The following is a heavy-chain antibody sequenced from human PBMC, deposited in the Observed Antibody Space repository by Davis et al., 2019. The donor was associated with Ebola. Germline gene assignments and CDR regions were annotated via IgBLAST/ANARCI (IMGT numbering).Heavy chain of an antibody. Sequence: PGGSLRLSCAASGFTFSNSDVTWVRQAPGKGLEWIASISASGNYMHYADSVDGRFSVSRDNAKNSLYLQMNSLRAEDTAVYYCARGVCSSTSCYDYYYGMDVWGQGTTVTVSS. V-gene: IGHV3-21*01. J-gene: IGHJ6*02. CDR3: ARGVCSSTSCYDYYYGMDV. D-gene: IGHD2-2*01. CDR1: GFTFSNSD. CDR2: ISASGNYM.